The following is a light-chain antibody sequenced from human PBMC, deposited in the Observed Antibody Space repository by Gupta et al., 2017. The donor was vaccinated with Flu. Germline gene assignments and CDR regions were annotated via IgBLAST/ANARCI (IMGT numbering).Light chain of an antibody. V-gene: IGKV3-20*01. CDR2: GAS. Sequence: EIVLTPSPGTLSLSPGERATLSCRASQSVSSSYLAWYQQKPGQAPRLLIYGASSRATGIPDRFSGSGSGTDFTLTISRLEPEDFAVYYCQQYGSSPRGTFGGGTKVEI. CDR3: QQYGSSPRGT. J-gene: IGKJ4*01. CDR1: QSVSSSY.